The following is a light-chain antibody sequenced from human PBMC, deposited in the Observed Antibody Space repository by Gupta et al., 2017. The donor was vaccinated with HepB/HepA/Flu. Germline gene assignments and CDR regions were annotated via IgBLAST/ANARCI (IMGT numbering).Light chain of an antibody. J-gene: IGLJ3*02. CDR1: ALPKQY. CDR3: QSADSSGTHWV. V-gene: IGLV3-25*03. CDR2: KDS. Sequence: SYELTQPPSVSVSPGQTARITCPGDALPKQYAYWYQQKPGQAPVLVIYKDSERPSGIPERFSGSSSGTTVTLTISGVQAEDEADYYCQSADSSGTHWVFGGGTKLTVL.